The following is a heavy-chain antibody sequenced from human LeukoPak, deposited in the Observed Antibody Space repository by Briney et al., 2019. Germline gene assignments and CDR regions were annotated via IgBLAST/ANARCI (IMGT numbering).Heavy chain of an antibody. CDR2: INAYNGNT. D-gene: IGHD3-16*02. V-gene: IGHV1-18*01. Sequence: ASVKVSCKASGYTFTSYGISWVRQAPGQGLEWMGWINAYNGNTNYAQKLQGRVTMTTDTSTSTAYMELRSLRSDDTAVYYCARDEVTFGGVIGDYYYYMDVWGKGTTVTVSS. J-gene: IGHJ6*03. CDR1: GYTFTSYG. CDR3: ARDEVTFGGVIGDYYYYMDV.